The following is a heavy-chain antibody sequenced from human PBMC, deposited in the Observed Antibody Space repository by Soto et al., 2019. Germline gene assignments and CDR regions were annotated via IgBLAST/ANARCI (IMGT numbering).Heavy chain of an antibody. Sequence: QVQLVQSGAEVKKPGSSVKVSCKASGGTFSSYAISWVRQAPGQGLEWMGGIIPIFGTANYAQKFQGRVTITADKSTSTAYMELSSLRSEVTAVYYCARSLYCTGGSCYSRYFDYWGQGTLVTVSS. CDR2: IIPIFGTA. D-gene: IGHD2-15*01. CDR1: GGTFSSYA. J-gene: IGHJ4*02. V-gene: IGHV1-69*06. CDR3: ARSLYCTGGSCYSRYFDY.